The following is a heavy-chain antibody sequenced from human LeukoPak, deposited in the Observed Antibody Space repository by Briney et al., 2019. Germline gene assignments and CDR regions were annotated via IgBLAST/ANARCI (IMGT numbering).Heavy chain of an antibody. Sequence: GGSLRLSCAASGFSVSNNYMSWVRQAPGKGLEFVSVIYSDGSTYYADSVKGRFTISRDNSKNTLYLQMNSLRAEDTAVYYCARVLTMIRGVIILAYYFDYWGQGTLVTVSS. CDR2: IYSDGST. D-gene: IGHD3-10*01. CDR3: ARVLTMIRGVIILAYYFDY. J-gene: IGHJ4*02. V-gene: IGHV3-53*01. CDR1: GFSVSNNY.